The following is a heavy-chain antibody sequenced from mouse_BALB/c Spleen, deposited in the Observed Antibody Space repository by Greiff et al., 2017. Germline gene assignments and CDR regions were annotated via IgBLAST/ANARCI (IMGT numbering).Heavy chain of an antibody. D-gene: IGHD2-2*01. CDR3: ASYGYDEEAWIAY. Sequence: VQLQQSAAELARPGASVKMSCKASGYTFTSYTMHWVKQRPGQGLEWIGYINPSSGYTESNQKFKDKTTLTADKSSSTAYMQLSSLPSEDAAVYYCASYGYDEEAWIAYWGQGTLVTVSA. J-gene: IGHJ3*01. CDR1: GYTFTSYT. V-gene: IGHV1-4*02. CDR2: INPSSGYT.